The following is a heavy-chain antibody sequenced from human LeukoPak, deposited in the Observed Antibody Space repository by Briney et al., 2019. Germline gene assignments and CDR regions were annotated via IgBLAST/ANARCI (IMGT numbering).Heavy chain of an antibody. CDR3: ARGPLYSSGWYWFDP. Sequence: GGSLRLSCAASGFTFSSYWMSWVRQAPGKGLEWVANIKQDGSEKYYVDSLKGRFTISRDNAKNSVYLQMNSLRAEDTAVYYCARGPLYSSGWYWFDPWGQGTLVTVSS. D-gene: IGHD6-19*01. CDR1: GFTFSSYW. CDR2: IKQDGSEK. V-gene: IGHV3-7*01. J-gene: IGHJ5*02.